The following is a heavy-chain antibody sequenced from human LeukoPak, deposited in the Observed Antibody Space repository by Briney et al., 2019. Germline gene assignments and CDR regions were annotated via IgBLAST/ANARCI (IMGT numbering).Heavy chain of an antibody. D-gene: IGHD2-15*01. CDR2: ISAYNGNT. V-gene: IGHV1-18*01. CDR3: AREGGYRYCSGGSCYPH. CDR1: GYTFTSYG. Sequence: ASVKVSCKASGYTFTSYGISWVRQAPGQGLEWMGWISAYNGNTNYAQKLQGRVTMTTDTSTSTAYMELRSLRSDDTAVYYCAREGGYRYCSGGSCYPHWGQGTLVTVSS. J-gene: IGHJ4*02.